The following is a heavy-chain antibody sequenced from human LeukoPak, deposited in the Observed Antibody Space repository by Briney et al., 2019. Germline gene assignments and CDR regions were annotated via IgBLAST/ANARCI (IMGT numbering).Heavy chain of an antibody. Sequence: GGSLRLSCAASGFTFSSYSMNWVRQAPGQGLEWVSSISSSSSYIYYADSVKGRFTISRDNAKTSLYLQMNSLRAEDTAVYYCARDHSPTLRYFDWVYAFDIWGQGTMVTVSS. D-gene: IGHD3-9*01. CDR2: ISSSSSYI. CDR3: ARDHSPTLRYFDWVYAFDI. V-gene: IGHV3-21*01. J-gene: IGHJ3*02. CDR1: GFTFSSYS.